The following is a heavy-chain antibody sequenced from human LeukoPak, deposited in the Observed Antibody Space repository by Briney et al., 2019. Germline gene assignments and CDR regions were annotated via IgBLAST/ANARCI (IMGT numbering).Heavy chain of an antibody. CDR3: AREGVPGSWGPDY. CDR1: EFTFSSFS. Sequence: GGSLRLSCAASEFTFSSFSMNWGRQAPGKGLEWVSSISRSSTYIYFADSLKGRFTIPRDNAKNSLDLQMNSLGAEDTAVYYCAREGVPGSWGPDYWGQGTLVTVSS. D-gene: IGHD6-19*01. V-gene: IGHV3-21*01. J-gene: IGHJ4*02. CDR2: ISRSSTYI.